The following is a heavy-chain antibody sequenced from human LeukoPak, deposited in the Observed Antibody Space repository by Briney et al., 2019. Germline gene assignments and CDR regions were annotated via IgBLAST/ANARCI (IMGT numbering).Heavy chain of an antibody. CDR2: IYSSGST. V-gene: IGHV4-39*07. D-gene: IGHD1-26*01. J-gene: IGHJ4*02. CDR1: GVSISSTNSY. CDR3: ARKREGATTGIDY. Sequence: SETLSLTCTVSGVSISSTNSYWCWIRQSPRTGLEWIGNIYSSGSTYYNPSLKSRVTISIDTSENQFSLKLTSVTAADAAVYYCARKREGATTGIDYWGQGTLVTVSS.